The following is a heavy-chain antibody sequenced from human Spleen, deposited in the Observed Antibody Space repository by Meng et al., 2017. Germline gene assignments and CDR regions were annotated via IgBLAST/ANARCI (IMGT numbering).Heavy chain of an antibody. Sequence: ASVKVSCKASGYTFTSYDINWVRQATGQGLEWMGWMNPNSGNTGYAQKFQGRVTITRNTSISTAYMELSSLRSEDTAVYYCARGVTIILLGYYGMDVWGQGTTVTVSS. V-gene: IGHV1-8*03. CDR3: ARGVTIILLGYYGMDV. CDR1: GYTFTSYD. D-gene: IGHD3-22*01. CDR2: MNPNSGNT. J-gene: IGHJ6*02.